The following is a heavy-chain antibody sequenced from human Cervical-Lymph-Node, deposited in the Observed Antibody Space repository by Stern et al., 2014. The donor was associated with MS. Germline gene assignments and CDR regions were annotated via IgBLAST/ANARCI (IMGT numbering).Heavy chain of an antibody. CDR2: ISAYNGNT. CDR3: ARSSEVAANVGDFDY. D-gene: IGHD6-19*01. V-gene: IGHV1-18*01. J-gene: IGHJ4*02. CDR1: GYTFTSYG. Sequence: VQLEESGAEVKKPGASVKVSCKASGYTFTSYGISWVRQAPGQGLEWMGWISAYNGNTNYAQKLQGRVTMTTDTSTSTAYMELRSRRSDDTAVYYCARSSEVAANVGDFDYWGQGTLVTVSS.